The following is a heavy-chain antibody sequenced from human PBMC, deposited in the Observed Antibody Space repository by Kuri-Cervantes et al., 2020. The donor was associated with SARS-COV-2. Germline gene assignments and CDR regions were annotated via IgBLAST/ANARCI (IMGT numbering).Heavy chain of an antibody. D-gene: IGHD5-18*01. CDR3: ARAPDRDSFGLYY. CDR1: GFTFSSYA. CDR2: ISSSSRTI. Sequence: GGSLRLSCAASGFTFSSYAMSWVRQAPGKGLEWVSYISSSSRTIYYADSVKGRFTISRDNGRNSPYLQMNSLRAEDTAVYYCARAPDRDSFGLYYWGQGTLVTVSS. J-gene: IGHJ4*02. V-gene: IGHV3-48*01.